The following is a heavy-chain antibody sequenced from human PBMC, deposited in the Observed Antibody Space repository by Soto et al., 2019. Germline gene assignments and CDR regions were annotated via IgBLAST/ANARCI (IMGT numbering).Heavy chain of an antibody. Sequence: SLTCTVSGGSISSSSYYWGWIRQPPGKGLEWIGSIYYSGSTYYNPSLKSRVTISVDTSKNQFSLKLSSVTAADTAVYYCARRPAVLRFLEWLPNWFDPWGQGTLVTVSS. D-gene: IGHD3-3*01. CDR1: GGSISSSSYY. V-gene: IGHV4-39*01. CDR3: ARRPAVLRFLEWLPNWFDP. CDR2: IYYSGST. J-gene: IGHJ5*02.